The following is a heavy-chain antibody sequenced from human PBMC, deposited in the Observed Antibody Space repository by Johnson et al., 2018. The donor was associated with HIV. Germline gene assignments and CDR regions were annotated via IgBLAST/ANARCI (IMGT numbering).Heavy chain of an antibody. J-gene: IGHJ3*02. CDR3: ARDTPFDI. Sequence: QVQLVESGGGVVQPGRSLRLSCAASGFTFSKYIMHWVRQAPGKGLEWVAVISYDGSNKYYADSVKGRFTISRDNSKNTLYLQMNSLRAEDTAVYYCARDTPFDIWGQGTMVTVSS. CDR2: ISYDGSNK. CDR1: GFTFSKYI. V-gene: IGHV3-30*14.